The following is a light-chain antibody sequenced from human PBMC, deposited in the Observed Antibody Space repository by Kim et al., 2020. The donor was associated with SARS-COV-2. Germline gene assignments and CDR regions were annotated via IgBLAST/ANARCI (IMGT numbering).Light chain of an antibody. CDR1: STDVGGYNY. V-gene: IGLV2-14*03. CDR3: SSYSSSSTLVV. Sequence: QSITISCTGTSTDVGGYNYVSWYQQHPGKAPELIIHDVTDRPSGISDRFSASKSGNTASLTISGLQAEDEADYYCSSYSSSSTLVVFGGGTQLTVL. CDR2: DVT. J-gene: IGLJ2*01.